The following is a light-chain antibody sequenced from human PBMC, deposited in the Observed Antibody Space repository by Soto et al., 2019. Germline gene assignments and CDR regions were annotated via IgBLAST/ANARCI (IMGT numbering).Light chain of an antibody. CDR1: SSDVGGYNY. J-gene: IGLJ2*01. CDR3: SSFTSSTPPV. V-gene: IGLV2-14*01. Sequence: QSALTQPASVSGSPGQSITISCTGTSSDVGGYNYVSWYQQHPGKAPKLKIYDVSNRPSRVSNRFSGSKSGNTASLTISGLQAEDEADYYCSSFTSSTPPVFGGGTKLTVL. CDR2: DVS.